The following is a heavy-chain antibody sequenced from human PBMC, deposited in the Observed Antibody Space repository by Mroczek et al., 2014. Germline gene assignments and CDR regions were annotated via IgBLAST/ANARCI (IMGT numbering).Heavy chain of an antibody. CDR3: ARATHSSGYVNWFDP. Sequence: QVQLQESGPGLVKPSQTLSLTCTVSGGSISSGDYYWSWIRQPPGKGLEWIGYIYYSGSTYYNPSLKSRVTISVDTSKNQFSLKLSSVTAADTAVYYCARATHSSGYVNWFDPWGQGTLVTVSS. CDR1: GGSISSGDYY. V-gene: IGHV4-30-4*01. D-gene: IGHD3-22*01. J-gene: IGHJ5*02. CDR2: IYYSGST.